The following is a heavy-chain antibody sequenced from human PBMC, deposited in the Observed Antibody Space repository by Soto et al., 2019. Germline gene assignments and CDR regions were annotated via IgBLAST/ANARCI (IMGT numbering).Heavy chain of an antibody. CDR2: IYYSGST. CDR3: ARTYDSNGYANEFES. CDR1: GGSISSYY. J-gene: IGHJ4*02. V-gene: IGHV4-59*01. Sequence: PSETLSLTCTVSGGSISSYYWSGIRQPPGKGLEWIGYIYYSGSTNYNPSLKSRVTMSVDTSKNQFSLKLSSVTAADTAVYYCARTYDSNGYANEFESWGQGIMVTVSS. D-gene: IGHD3-22*01.